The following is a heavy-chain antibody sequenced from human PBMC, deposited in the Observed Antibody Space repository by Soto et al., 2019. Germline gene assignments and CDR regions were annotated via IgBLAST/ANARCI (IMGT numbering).Heavy chain of an antibody. CDR1: GYSLTSYW. CDR3: ARHQEADFWSGYYFSPADAFAI. D-gene: IGHD3-3*01. Sequence: GESLKISCKGSGYSLTSYWIGWVLQMPGKGLEWMGIIYPGDSDTRYSPSFQGQVTISADKSISTAYLQWSSLKASDTAMYYCARHQEADFWSGYYFSPADAFAIRGQGTMVTVSS. V-gene: IGHV5-51*01. CDR2: IYPGDSDT. J-gene: IGHJ3*02.